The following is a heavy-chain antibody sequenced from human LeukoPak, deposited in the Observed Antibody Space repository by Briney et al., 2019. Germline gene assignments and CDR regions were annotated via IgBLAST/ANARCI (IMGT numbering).Heavy chain of an antibody. D-gene: IGHD3-10*01. CDR3: ASPVQLLWFGELYNYHAFDI. CDR1: GGSISSYY. J-gene: IGHJ3*02. V-gene: IGHV4-4*07. CDR2: IYTSGST. Sequence: SETLSLTCTVSGGSISSYYWSWIRQPAGKGLEWIGRIYTSGSTNYNPSLKSRVTMSVDTSKNQFSLKLSSVTAADTAVYYCASPVQLLWFGELYNYHAFDIWGQGTMVTVSS.